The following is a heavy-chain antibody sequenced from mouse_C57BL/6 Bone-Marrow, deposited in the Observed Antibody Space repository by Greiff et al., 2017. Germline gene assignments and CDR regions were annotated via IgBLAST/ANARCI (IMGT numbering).Heavy chain of an antibody. CDR1: GFSLTSYG. Sequence: VKLVESGPGLVQPSQSLSITCTVSGFSLTSYGVHWVRQSPGKGLEWLGVIWSGGSTDYNAAFISRLSISKDNAKSQVFFKMNSLQADDTAIYYCARRGYSNYAMDYWGQGTSVTVSS. J-gene: IGHJ4*01. V-gene: IGHV2-2*01. CDR2: IWSGGST. CDR3: ARRGYSNYAMDY. D-gene: IGHD2-5*01.